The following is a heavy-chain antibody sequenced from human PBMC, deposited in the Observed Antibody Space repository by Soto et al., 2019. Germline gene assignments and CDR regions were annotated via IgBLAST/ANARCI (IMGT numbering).Heavy chain of an antibody. V-gene: IGHV1-69*01. CDR1: GGTFSSYA. J-gene: IGHJ6*02. D-gene: IGHD3-3*01. CDR2: IIPIFGTA. Sequence: QVQLVQSGAEVKKPGSSVKVSCKASGGTFSSYAISWVRQAPGQGLEWMGGIIPIFGTANYAQKFQGRVTITADESTSTAYMELSSLRSEDTAVYYCAGQTYYDFWSGDYKIYYYYGMDVWGQGTTVTVSS. CDR3: AGQTYYDFWSGDYKIYYYYGMDV.